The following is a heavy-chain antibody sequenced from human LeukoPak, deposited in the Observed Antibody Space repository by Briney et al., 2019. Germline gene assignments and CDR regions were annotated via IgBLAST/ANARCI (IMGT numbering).Heavy chain of an antibody. Sequence: GGSLRLSCAASGFTFSSYWMSWVRQAPGKGLEWVANIKQDGSEKYYVDSVKGRFTISRDNAKNSLYLQMNSLRAEDTAVYYCARGRAFPAMVVHFDYWGQGTLVTVSS. CDR1: GFTFSSYW. CDR2: IKQDGSEK. D-gene: IGHD5-18*01. CDR3: ARGRAFPAMVVHFDY. J-gene: IGHJ4*02. V-gene: IGHV3-7*03.